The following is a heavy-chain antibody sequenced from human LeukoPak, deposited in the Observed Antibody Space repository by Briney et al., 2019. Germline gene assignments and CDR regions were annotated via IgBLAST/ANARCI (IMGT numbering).Heavy chain of an antibody. V-gene: IGHV4-59*01. J-gene: IGHJ3*02. CDR3: ARSYGDYDAFDI. CDR2: IYYSGST. D-gene: IGHD4-17*01. CDR1: GGSISSYY. Sequence: SETLSLTCTVSGGSISSYYWSCIRQPPGKGLEWIGYIYYSGSTNYNPSLKSRVAISVDTSKNQSSLKLRSVTAADTAVYYCARSYGDYDAFDIWGQGTMVTVPS.